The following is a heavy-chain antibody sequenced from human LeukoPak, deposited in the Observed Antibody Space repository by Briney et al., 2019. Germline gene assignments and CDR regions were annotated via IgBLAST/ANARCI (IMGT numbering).Heavy chain of an antibody. CDR3: ARDYVATSTRHFDY. D-gene: IGHD5-12*01. CDR2: IYYSGST. Sequence: PSETLSLTCTVSGGSISSSSYYWGWIRQPPGKGLEWIGRIYYSGSTYYNPSLKSRVTISVDTSKNQFSLKLSSVTAADTAVYYCARDYVATSTRHFDYWGQGTLVTVSS. J-gene: IGHJ4*02. CDR1: GGSISSSSYY. V-gene: IGHV4-39*07.